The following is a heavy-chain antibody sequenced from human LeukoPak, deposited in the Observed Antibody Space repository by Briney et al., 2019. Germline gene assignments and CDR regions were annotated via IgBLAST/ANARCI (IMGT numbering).Heavy chain of an antibody. CDR3: AKDSYYYDSNSYYGGNYFDY. J-gene: IGHJ4*02. Sequence: GGSLRLSCAASGFTFSSYAMSWVRQAPGKGLEWVSVISGSGDSTYYADSVKGRFTISRDNSKNTVYLQMNSLRAEDTAVYYCAKDSYYYDSNSYYGGNYFDYWGQGTLVTVSS. D-gene: IGHD3-22*01. CDR1: GFTFSSYA. CDR2: ISGSGDST. V-gene: IGHV3-23*01.